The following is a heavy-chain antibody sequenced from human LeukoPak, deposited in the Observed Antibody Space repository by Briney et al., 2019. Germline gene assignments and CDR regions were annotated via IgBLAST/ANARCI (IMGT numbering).Heavy chain of an antibody. V-gene: IGHV3-23*01. J-gene: IGHJ4*02. Sequence: GGSLRLSFAASGFTFSSYAMSWVRQAPGKGLEWVSAISGSGGSTYYADSVKGRFTISRDNSKNTLYLQMNSLRAEDTAVYYCAKDTLRYRPVFSITMSPVDYWGQGTLVTVSS. CDR1: GFTFSSYA. D-gene: IGHD3-22*01. CDR2: ISGSGGST. CDR3: AKDTLRYRPVFSITMSPVDY.